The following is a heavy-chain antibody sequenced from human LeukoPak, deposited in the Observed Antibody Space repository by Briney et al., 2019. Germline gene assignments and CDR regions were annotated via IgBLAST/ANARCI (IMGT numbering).Heavy chain of an antibody. D-gene: IGHD6-13*01. CDR1: GYTFTSYA. CDR3: ATRGPYSSSRNWFDP. V-gene: IGHV1-3*01. J-gene: IGHJ5*02. Sequence: GASVKVSCKASGYTFTSYAMHWVRQAPGQRLEWMGWINAGNGNTKYSQKFQGRVTITRDTSASTAYMELSSLRSEDTAVYYCATRGPYSSSRNWFDPWGQGTLVTVSS. CDR2: INAGNGNT.